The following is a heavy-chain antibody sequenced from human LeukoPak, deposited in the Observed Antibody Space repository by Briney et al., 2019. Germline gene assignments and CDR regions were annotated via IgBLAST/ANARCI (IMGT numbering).Heavy chain of an antibody. Sequence: GGSLRLSCAASGFTFSSYAMHWVRQAPGKGLEWVAVISYDGGNKYYADSVKGRFTISRDNSKNTLYLQMNSLRAEDTAVYYCAKDRGLGATLFDYWGQGTLVTVSS. J-gene: IGHJ4*02. V-gene: IGHV3-30*04. D-gene: IGHD1-26*01. CDR1: GFTFSSYA. CDR3: AKDRGLGATLFDY. CDR2: ISYDGGNK.